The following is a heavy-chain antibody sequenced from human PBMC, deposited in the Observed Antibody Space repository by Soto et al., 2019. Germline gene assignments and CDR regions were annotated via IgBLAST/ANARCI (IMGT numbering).Heavy chain of an antibody. V-gene: IGHV1-8*01. CDR1: GYTFTSYD. CDR3: ARSPRNYYALGSYSYFRH. CDR2: MNPNNGNT. J-gene: IGHJ1*01. Sequence: GASVKVSCKASGYTFTSYDISWVRQATGQGLEWMGWMNPNNGNTDYAPKFQGRVTMTMNTSIDTAYMELSSLRSEDTAVYYCARSPRNYYALGSYSYFRHWGQGTLVTAPQ. D-gene: IGHD3-10*01.